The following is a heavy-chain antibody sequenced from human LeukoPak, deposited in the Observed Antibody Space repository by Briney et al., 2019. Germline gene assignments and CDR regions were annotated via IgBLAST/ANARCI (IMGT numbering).Heavy chain of an antibody. Sequence: ASVKVSCKASGYTFTSYYMHWVRQAPGQGLEWMGINNPSGGSTSYAQKFQGRVTMTRDTSTSTVYMELSSLRSEDTAVYYCARALITFGGVIVPFDYWGQGTLVTVSS. D-gene: IGHD3-16*02. CDR1: GYTFTSYY. CDR2: NNPSGGST. V-gene: IGHV1-46*01. CDR3: ARALITFGGVIVPFDY. J-gene: IGHJ4*02.